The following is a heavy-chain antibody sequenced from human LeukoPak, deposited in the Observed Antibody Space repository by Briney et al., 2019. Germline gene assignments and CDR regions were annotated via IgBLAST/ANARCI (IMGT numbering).Heavy chain of an antibody. CDR2: IYYSGST. J-gene: IGHJ4*02. V-gene: IGHV4-39*01. D-gene: IGHD3-3*01. CDR3: ARLLGGWSREDFWSGYYSDY. CDR1: GGSISSYY. Sequence: SETLSLTCTVSGGSISSYYWGWIRQPPGKGLEWIGSIYYSGSTYYNPSLKSRVTISVDTSKNQFSLKLSSVTAADTAVYYCARLLGGWSREDFWSGYYSDYWGQGTLVTVSS.